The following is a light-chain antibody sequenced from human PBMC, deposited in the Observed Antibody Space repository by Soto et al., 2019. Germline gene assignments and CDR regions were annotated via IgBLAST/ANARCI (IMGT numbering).Light chain of an antibody. J-gene: IGLJ3*02. V-gene: IGLV1-51*01. CDR1: SSNIGNND. CDR3: GTWDSSLSAGV. Sequence: QAVVTQPPSVSAAPGQKVTISCSGSSSNIGNNDVSWYQQLPGTAPKLLIYDNNKRPSGIPDRFSGSKSGTSATLGITGLQTGDEADYYCGTWDSSLSAGVFGGGTKLTVL. CDR2: DNN.